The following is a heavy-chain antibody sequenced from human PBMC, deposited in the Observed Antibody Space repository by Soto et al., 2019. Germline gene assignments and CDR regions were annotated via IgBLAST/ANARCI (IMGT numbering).Heavy chain of an antibody. CDR2: IWYDGSNK. J-gene: IGHJ3*02. V-gene: IGHV3-33*01. Sequence: PGGSLRLSCAASGFTFSSYGMHWVRQAPGKGLEWVAVIWYDGSNKYYADSVKGRFTISRDNAKNSLYLQMNSLRAEDTAVYYCARACSTSCVGAFDIWGQGTMVTVSS. CDR1: GFTFSSYG. CDR3: ARACSTSCVGAFDI. D-gene: IGHD2-2*01.